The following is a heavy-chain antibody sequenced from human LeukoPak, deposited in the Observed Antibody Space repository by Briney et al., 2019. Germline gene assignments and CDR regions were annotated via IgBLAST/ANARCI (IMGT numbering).Heavy chain of an antibody. D-gene: IGHD6-13*01. V-gene: IGHV3-74*01. CDR3: ASASSHRIAAGGDY. J-gene: IGHJ4*02. CDR2: INSGGSSR. Sequence: GGSLRLSCAASGFTFSNYWMHWVRQAPGKGLVWVSRINSGGSSRNYADSVKGRFTISRDNAKNTLYLQTNSLRVEDTAVYYCASASSHRIAAGGDYWGQGTLVTVSS. CDR1: GFTFSNYW.